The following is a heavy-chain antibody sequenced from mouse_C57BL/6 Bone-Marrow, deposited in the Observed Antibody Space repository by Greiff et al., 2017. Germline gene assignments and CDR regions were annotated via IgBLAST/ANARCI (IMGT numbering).Heavy chain of an antibody. CDR3: ARRRSTYYGSSLDY. J-gene: IGHJ2*01. CDR1: GYAFTNYL. Sequence: VKLQQSGAELVRPGTSVKVSCKASGYAFTNYLIEWVKQRPGQGLEWIGVINPGSGGTNYNEKFKGKATLTADKSSSTAYMHLSSLTSEDSAVYFCARRRSTYYGSSLDYWGQGTTLTVSS. D-gene: IGHD1-1*01. CDR2: INPGSGGT. V-gene: IGHV1-54*01.